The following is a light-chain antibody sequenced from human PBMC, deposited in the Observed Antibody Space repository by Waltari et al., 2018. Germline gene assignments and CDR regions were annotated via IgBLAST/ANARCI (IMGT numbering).Light chain of an antibody. Sequence: DIVLTQSPDSLAVSLGERATINCKSSQSIFYGSNNQNFLAWYHQKPGQPPKLLIYWASTRQSGVPDRFSGSGSGTDFTLTISSLQTEDVGVYYCQQYYSSRSSFGQGTKLEIK. CDR2: WAS. J-gene: IGKJ2*01. CDR1: QSIFYGSNNQNF. V-gene: IGKV4-1*01. CDR3: QQYYSSRSS.